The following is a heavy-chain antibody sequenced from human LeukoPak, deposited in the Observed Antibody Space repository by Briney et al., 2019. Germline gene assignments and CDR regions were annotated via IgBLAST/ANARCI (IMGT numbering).Heavy chain of an antibody. D-gene: IGHD6-19*01. V-gene: IGHV1-2*02. CDR3: ALTTIAVVGTAFDI. CDR1: GYTFTGYY. Sequence: GASVKVSCKASGYTFTGYYIRWVRQAPGQGLEWMGWINPNSGGTNYAQKFQGRVTMTRDTSISTAYMELSRLRSDDTALYYCALTTIAVVGTAFDIWGQGTMVTVSS. CDR2: INPNSGGT. J-gene: IGHJ3*02.